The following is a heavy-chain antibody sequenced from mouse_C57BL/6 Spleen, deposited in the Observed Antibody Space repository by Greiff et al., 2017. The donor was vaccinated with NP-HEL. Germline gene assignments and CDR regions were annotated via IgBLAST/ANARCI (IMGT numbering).Heavy chain of an antibody. D-gene: IGHD2-4*01. Sequence: QVQLQQSGAELARPGASVKLSCKASGYTFTSYGISWVKQRTGQGLEWIGEIYPRSGNTYYNEKFKGKATLTADKSSSTAYMELRSLTSEDSAVYFCARMGYDYDVAWFAYWGQGTLVTVSA. CDR1: GYTFTSYG. CDR2: IYPRSGNT. V-gene: IGHV1-81*01. J-gene: IGHJ3*01. CDR3: ARMGYDYDVAWFAY.